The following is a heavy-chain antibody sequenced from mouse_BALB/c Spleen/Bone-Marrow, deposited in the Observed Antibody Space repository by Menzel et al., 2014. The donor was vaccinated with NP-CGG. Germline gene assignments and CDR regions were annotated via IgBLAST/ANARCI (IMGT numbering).Heavy chain of an antibody. V-gene: IGHV1-67*01. Sequence: VQLQQSGPELVRPGASVKISCKGSGYTFTDYGMHWVKQSHAKSLEWIGLISPYSGNTNYNQKFKDKATMTVDKSSSTVYMELARLTSEDSAIYYCARGDYRYDETMDYWGQGTSVTVSS. D-gene: IGHD2-12*01. CDR2: ISPYSGNT. CDR3: ARGDYRYDETMDY. J-gene: IGHJ4*01. CDR1: GYTFTDYG.